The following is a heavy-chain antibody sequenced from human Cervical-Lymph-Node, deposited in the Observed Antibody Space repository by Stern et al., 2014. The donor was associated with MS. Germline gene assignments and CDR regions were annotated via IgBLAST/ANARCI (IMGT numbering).Heavy chain of an antibody. D-gene: IGHD4-17*01. Sequence: QVQLQESGPGLVKPSETLSLTCTVSGDSINSGDFHWSWVRQSPGKGLVWIGYIYDSARNYNNPSLKSRVTMSIDTSTNQFSLNLTSVTAADTAMYYCARMKTGLRENRGFDFWGQGTQGTVSS. J-gene: IGHJ4*02. CDR1: GDSINSGDFH. CDR3: ARMKTGLRENRGFDF. V-gene: IGHV4-30-4*01. CDR2: IYDSARN.